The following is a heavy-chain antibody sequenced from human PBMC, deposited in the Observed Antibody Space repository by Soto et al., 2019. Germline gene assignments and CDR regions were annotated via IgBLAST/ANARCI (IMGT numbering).Heavy chain of an antibody. Sequence: SETLSLTCTVSGGSISSSSYYWGWVRQPPGKGLEWIGSIYYSGSTYYNPSLKSRVTISVDTSKNQFSLKLSSVTAADTAVYYCARHGGRSSSPQPSHYYYGMDVWGQGTTVTVSS. V-gene: IGHV4-39*01. CDR2: IYYSGST. CDR3: ARHGGRSSSPQPSHYYYGMDV. D-gene: IGHD6-6*01. J-gene: IGHJ6*02. CDR1: GGSISSSSYY.